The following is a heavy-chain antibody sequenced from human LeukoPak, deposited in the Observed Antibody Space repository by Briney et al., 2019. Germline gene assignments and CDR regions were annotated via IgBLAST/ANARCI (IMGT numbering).Heavy chain of an antibody. Sequence: GGSLRLSCAASGFTFRSYAMSWVRQAPGKGLEWISAISDSGSNTFYADSVKGRFTISRDNSKNTLYLQMNSLRAEDTAIYYCAKVGWQPPDYWGQGTLVTVSS. D-gene: IGHD5-24*01. CDR1: GFTFRSYA. CDR2: ISDSGSNT. CDR3: AKVGWQPPDY. J-gene: IGHJ4*02. V-gene: IGHV3-23*01.